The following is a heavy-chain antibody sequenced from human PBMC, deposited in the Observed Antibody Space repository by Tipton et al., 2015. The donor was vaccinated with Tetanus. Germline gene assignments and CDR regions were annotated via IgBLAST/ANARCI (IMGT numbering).Heavy chain of an antibody. Sequence: LSLTCVVYGGSFGHYYWTWIRQPPGKGLEWVSAIGDTEFVTYYADSLKGRFTISRDNSKNTLSLQMISLRAEDTAIYYCARGRERCRGTNCHRATDYWGQGTLVTVSS. CDR2: IGDTEFVT. V-gene: IGHV3-23*01. CDR1: GGSFGHYY. D-gene: IGHD2-2*01. J-gene: IGHJ4*02. CDR3: ARGRERCRGTNCHRATDY.